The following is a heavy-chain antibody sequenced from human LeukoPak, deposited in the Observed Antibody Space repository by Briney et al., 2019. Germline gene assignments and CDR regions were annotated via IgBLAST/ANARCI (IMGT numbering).Heavy chain of an antibody. CDR2: IYYSGST. CDR1: GGSFSGYY. CDR3: ARLASRLRGWFDP. J-gene: IGHJ5*02. Sequence: PSETLSLTCAVYGGSFSGYYWSWIRQPPGKGLEWIGSIYYSGSTYYNPSLKSRVTISVDTSKNQFSLKLSSVTAADTAVYYCARLASRLRGWFDPWGQGTLVTVSS. V-gene: IGHV4-34*01.